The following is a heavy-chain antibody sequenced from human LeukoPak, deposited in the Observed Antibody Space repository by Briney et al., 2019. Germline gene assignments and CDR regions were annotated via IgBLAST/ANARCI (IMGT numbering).Heavy chain of an antibody. Sequence: ASVKVSCKASGGTFSSYAISWVRQAPGQGLEWMGGIIPIFGTATYAQKFQGRVTITTDESTITAYMELSSLRSEDTAVYYCARGYCSSTSCYSGRRYYYYMDVWGKGTTVTVSS. CDR1: GGTFSSYA. D-gene: IGHD2-2*01. V-gene: IGHV1-69*05. J-gene: IGHJ6*03. CDR3: ARGYCSSTSCYSGRRYYYYMDV. CDR2: IIPIFGTA.